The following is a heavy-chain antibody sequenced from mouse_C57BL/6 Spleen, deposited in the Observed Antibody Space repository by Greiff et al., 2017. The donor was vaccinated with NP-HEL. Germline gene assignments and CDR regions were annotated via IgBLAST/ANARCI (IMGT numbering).Heavy chain of an antibody. V-gene: IGHV5-16*01. Sequence: EVQLQESEGGLVQPGSSMKLSCTASGFTFSDYYMAWVRQVPEKGLEWVANINYDGSSTYYLDSLKSRFIISGDNAKNILYLQMSSLKSEDTATYYCARGVYYYGSERVWFAYWGQGTLVTVSA. CDR3: ARGVYYYGSERVWFAY. CDR2: INYDGSST. J-gene: IGHJ3*01. D-gene: IGHD1-1*01. CDR1: GFTFSDYY.